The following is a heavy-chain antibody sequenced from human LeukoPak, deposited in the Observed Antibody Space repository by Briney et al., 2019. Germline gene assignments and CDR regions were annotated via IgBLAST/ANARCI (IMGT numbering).Heavy chain of an antibody. J-gene: IGHJ6*02. V-gene: IGHV1-8*01. CDR2: MNPNSGNT. Sequence: ASVKVSCKASGYTFTSYDINWVRQATGQGLEWMGWMNPNSGNTGYAQKFQGRVTMTRNTSISTAYMELSSLRSEDTAVYYCARDLYYYDSSGYYPTYGMGVWGQGTTVTVSS. CDR1: GYTFTSYD. CDR3: ARDLYYYDSSGYYPTYGMGV. D-gene: IGHD3-22*01.